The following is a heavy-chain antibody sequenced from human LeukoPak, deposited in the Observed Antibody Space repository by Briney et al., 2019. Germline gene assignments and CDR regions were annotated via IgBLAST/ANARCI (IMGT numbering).Heavy chain of an antibody. V-gene: IGHV1-69*06. CDR1: GGTFSSYA. J-gene: IGHJ3*02. CDR3: ARGEDYYDSSGYHDAFDI. Sequence: SVKVSCKASGGTFSSYAISWVRQAPGQGLEWMGGIIPIFGTANYAQKFQGRVTITADKSTSTAYMELSSLRSEDTAVYYCARGEDYYDSSGYHDAFDIWGQGTMVTVSS. CDR2: IIPIFGTA. D-gene: IGHD3-22*01.